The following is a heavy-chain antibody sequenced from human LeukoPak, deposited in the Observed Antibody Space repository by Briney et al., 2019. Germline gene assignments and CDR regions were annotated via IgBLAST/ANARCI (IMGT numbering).Heavy chain of an antibody. D-gene: IGHD3-22*01. V-gene: IGHV4-34*01. CDR3: ARADDSSGSPTFDY. CDR2: INHSGST. J-gene: IGHJ4*02. CDR1: GGSFSGCY. Sequence: SETLSLTCAVYGGSFSGCYWSWIRQPPGKGLEWIGEINHSGSTNYNPPLKSRVTISVDTSKKQFSLKLSSVTAADTAVYYCARADDSSGSPTFDYWGQGTLVTVSS.